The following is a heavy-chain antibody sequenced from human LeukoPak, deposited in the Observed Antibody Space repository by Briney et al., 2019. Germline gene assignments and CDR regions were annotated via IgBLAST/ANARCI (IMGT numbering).Heavy chain of an antibody. V-gene: IGHV3-30*03. CDR2: ISYDGSNK. CDR3: ARSRITMVRGVGYYGMDV. Sequence: GGSLRLSCAASGFSFSTYSMNWVRQAPGKGLEWVAVISYDGSNKYYADSVKGRFTISRDNSKNTLYLQMNSLRAEDTAVYYCARSRITMVRGVGYYGMDVWGQGTTVTVSS. CDR1: GFSFSTYS. D-gene: IGHD3-10*01. J-gene: IGHJ6*02.